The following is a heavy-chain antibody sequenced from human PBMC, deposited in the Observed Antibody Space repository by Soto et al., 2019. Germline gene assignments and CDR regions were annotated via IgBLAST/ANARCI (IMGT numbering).Heavy chain of an antibody. CDR1: GYTFTSYG. CDR3: ARDTQRQWSLYYFDY. D-gene: IGHD6-19*01. CDR2: ISAYNGNT. V-gene: IGHV1-18*01. Sequence: QVLLVQSGAEVKKPGASVKVSCKASGYTFTSYGIIWVRQAPGQGLEWMGWISAYNGNTNCAEKLQGRVTMTTDTSTSTAYMELRSLRSDDTAVYYCARDTQRQWSLYYFDYWGQGTLVTVSS. J-gene: IGHJ4*02.